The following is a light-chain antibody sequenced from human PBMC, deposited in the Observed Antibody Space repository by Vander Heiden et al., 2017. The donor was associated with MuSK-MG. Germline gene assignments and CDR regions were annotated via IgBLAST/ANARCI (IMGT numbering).Light chain of an antibody. V-gene: IGKV3-20*01. Sequence: EIVLTQSPGTLSLSQGERATLSCRASQSVSNSYLAWYQQKPGQAPRLLIYGASSRATGIPDRFSGSGSGTDFTLTISRLEPEDFAVYYCQQEGSSPATFGQGTKLEIK. CDR3: QQEGSSPAT. CDR1: QSVSNSY. CDR2: GAS. J-gene: IGKJ2*01.